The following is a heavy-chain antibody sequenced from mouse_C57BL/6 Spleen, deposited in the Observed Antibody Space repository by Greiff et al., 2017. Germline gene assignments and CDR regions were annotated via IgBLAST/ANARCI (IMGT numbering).Heavy chain of an antibody. CDR2: IYPRSGNT. CDR1: GYTFTSYG. J-gene: IGHJ3*01. V-gene: IGHV1-81*01. Sequence: QVHVKQSGAELARPGASVKLSCKASGYTFTSYGISWVKQRTGQGLEWIGEIYPRSGNTYYNEKFKGKATLTADKSSSTAYMELRSLTSEDSAVYFCARSGGNYEGFAYWGQGTLVTVSA. CDR3: ARSGGNYEGFAY. D-gene: IGHD2-1*01.